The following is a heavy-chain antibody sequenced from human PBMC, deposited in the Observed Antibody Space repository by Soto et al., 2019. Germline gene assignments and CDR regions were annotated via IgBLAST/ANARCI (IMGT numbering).Heavy chain of an antibody. CDR3: ARDLAAAAY. J-gene: IGHJ4*02. CDR1: GYIFTNYY. Sequence: QVQLVQSGAEVKKPGASVKVSCKASGYIFTNYYIHWVRQAPGQGLEWMAIINPLPTSGSTNYAQEFQGRVTVTRDTSTSTVYMELNSLRSDDTVIYYCARDLAAAAYWGQGTLVTVSS. CDR2: INPLPTSGST. D-gene: IGHD6-13*01. V-gene: IGHV1-46*01.